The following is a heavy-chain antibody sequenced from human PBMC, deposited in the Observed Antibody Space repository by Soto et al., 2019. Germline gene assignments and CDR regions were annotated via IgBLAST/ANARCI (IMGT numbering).Heavy chain of an antibody. CDR1: GFTFSTYG. D-gene: IGHD2-2*01. J-gene: IGHJ4*02. Sequence: PGGSLRLSCTTSGFTFSTYGMHWVRQAPGKGLEWVAVIWYDGSNKYYADSVKGRFTISRDNSKNTLYLQMNSLRAEDTAVYYCARDSHYCSSTSCYFYFDYWGQGTLVTVSS. V-gene: IGHV3-33*01. CDR3: ARDSHYCSSTSCYFYFDY. CDR2: IWYDGSNK.